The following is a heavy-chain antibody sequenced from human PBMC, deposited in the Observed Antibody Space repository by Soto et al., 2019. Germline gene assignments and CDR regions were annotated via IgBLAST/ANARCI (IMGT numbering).Heavy chain of an antibody. V-gene: IGHV3-33*01. CDR2: IWYDGISK. Sequence: QVQLVESGGGVIQPGRSLRLSCEVSGFSLSGYGIHWVRQAPGKGLEWVAVIWYDGISKNYADSVRGRFTVSRDSSKDMVYLQMDSLKVEATALYYCARDVDTTSHFNRFDPWGQGVMVSVSS. CDR3: ARDVDTTSHFNRFDP. J-gene: IGHJ5*02. D-gene: IGHD5-18*01. CDR1: GFSLSGYG.